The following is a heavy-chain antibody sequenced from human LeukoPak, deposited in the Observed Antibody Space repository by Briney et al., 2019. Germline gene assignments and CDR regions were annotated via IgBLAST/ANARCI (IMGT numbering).Heavy chain of an antibody. V-gene: IGHV3-23*01. CDR3: ARDRGYYDSSGSNYYYYYGMDV. J-gene: IGHJ6*02. D-gene: IGHD3-22*01. CDR2: ISGRGDST. CDR1: TFSFTTYA. Sequence: GGSLRLSCAASTFSFTTYAMTWVRQAPGKGLEWVSAISGRGDSTYYADSVKGRFTISRDNAKNSLYLQMNSLRAEDTAVYYCARDRGYYDSSGSNYYYYYGMDVWGQGTTVTVSS.